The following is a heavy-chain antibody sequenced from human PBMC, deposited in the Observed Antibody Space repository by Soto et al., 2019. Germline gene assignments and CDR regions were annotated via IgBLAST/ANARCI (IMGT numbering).Heavy chain of an antibody. CDR2: INPNSGGT. J-gene: IGHJ6*02. CDR3: ARDGIFGVVSPQDYYYYGMDV. D-gene: IGHD3-3*01. V-gene: IGHV1-2*02. CDR1: GYTFTGYY. Sequence: ASVKVSGKASGYTFTGYYMHWVRQAPGQGLEWMGWINPNSGGTNYAQKFQGRVTMTRDTSISTAYMELSRLRSDDTAVYYCARDGIFGVVSPQDYYYYGMDVWGQGTTVTVSS.